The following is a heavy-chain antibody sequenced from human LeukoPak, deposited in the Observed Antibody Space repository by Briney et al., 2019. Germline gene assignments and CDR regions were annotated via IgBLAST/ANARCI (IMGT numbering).Heavy chain of an antibody. Sequence: ASVKVSCEASGYTFTDHTIHWVRQAPGQGLEWMGWIYPNIGTTNYAKRFQGRLTVTRDTSINTAFMELSSLNPDDTAVFYCARRYDSRGPVTFDFWGQGTLVTVSS. V-gene: IGHV1-2*02. J-gene: IGHJ3*01. CDR2: IYPNIGTT. D-gene: IGHD3-22*01. CDR3: ARRYDSRGPVTFDF. CDR1: GYTFTDHT.